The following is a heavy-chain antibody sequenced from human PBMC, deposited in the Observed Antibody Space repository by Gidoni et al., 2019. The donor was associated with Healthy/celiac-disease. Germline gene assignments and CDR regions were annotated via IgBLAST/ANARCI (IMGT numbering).Heavy chain of an antibody. J-gene: IGHJ4*02. Sequence: QVQLQQSGPGLVKPSQTLSLTCAISGDSGSRTSAAWKWISHSPSRGLEWLGRTYYRSQWYNDYAVSVKSRITINPDTAKNQFSLQLNSVTPEDTAVYYCAREGVYYYDSSGYPDWGQGTLVTVSS. CDR3: AREGVYYYDSSGYPD. V-gene: IGHV6-1*01. CDR1: GDSGSRTSAA. CDR2: TYYRSQWYN. D-gene: IGHD3-22*01.